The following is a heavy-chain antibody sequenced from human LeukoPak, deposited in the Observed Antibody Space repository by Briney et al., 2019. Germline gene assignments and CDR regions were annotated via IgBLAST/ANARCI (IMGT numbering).Heavy chain of an antibody. CDR3: AWAPVSGPMMVTATWE. D-gene: IGHD2-21*02. Sequence: SETLSLTFTVSGYSISSGYYWGWIRQPPGKGLEWIGSIYHSGSTYYNPSLKSRVTISVDTSKNQFSLKLSSVTAADTAVYYCAWAPVSGPMMVTATWEWGQGTLVTVSS. J-gene: IGHJ4*02. CDR1: GYSISSGYY. CDR2: IYHSGST. V-gene: IGHV4-38-2*02.